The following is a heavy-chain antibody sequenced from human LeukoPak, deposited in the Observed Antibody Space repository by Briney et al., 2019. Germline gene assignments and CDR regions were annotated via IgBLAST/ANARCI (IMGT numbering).Heavy chain of an antibody. V-gene: IGHV1-2*06. J-gene: IGHJ3*02. Sequence: SVKVSCKASGYTFTGYYMHWVRQAPGQGLEWMGRINPNSGGTNYAQKFQGRVTMTRDTSISTAYMELSRLRSEDTAVYYCASFRAPVTTDAFDIWGQGTMVTVSS. CDR2: INPNSGGT. D-gene: IGHD4-17*01. CDR1: GYTFTGYY. CDR3: ASFRAPVTTDAFDI.